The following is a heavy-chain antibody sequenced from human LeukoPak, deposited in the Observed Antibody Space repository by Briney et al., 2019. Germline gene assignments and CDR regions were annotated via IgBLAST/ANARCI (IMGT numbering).Heavy chain of an antibody. Sequence: PGGSLRLSCAASGFTFSSYNMNWVRQAPGKGLEWVSSITSSSSYIYYADSVKGRFTISRDNAKNSIYLQMNSLRVEDTAVYYCAKDIVGGGDDYWGQGTLVIVSS. D-gene: IGHD2-21*02. J-gene: IGHJ4*02. CDR2: ITSSSSYI. V-gene: IGHV3-21*01. CDR1: GFTFSSYN. CDR3: AKDIVGGGDDY.